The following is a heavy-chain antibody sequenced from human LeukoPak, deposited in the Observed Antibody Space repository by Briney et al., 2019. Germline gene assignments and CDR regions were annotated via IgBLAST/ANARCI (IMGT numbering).Heavy chain of an antibody. CDR1: GFTFSSYW. J-gene: IGHJ4*02. CDR3: ASGPQIREPDY. D-gene: IGHD1-26*01. Sequence: SGGSMRLSCAASGFTFSSYWMSWVRQAPGKGLEWVANIKQDGSEKYYVDSVTGRFTISRDNAKNSLYLQMNSLRVEDTAVYYCASGPQIREPDYWGQGTLVTVSS. CDR2: IKQDGSEK. V-gene: IGHV3-7*01.